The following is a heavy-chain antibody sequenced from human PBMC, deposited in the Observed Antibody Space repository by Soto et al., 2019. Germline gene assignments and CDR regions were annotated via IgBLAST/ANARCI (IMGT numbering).Heavy chain of an antibody. Sequence: SVKVSCKASGGTFSSYAISWVRQAPGQGLEWMGGIIPIFGTANYAQKFQGRVTITEDKSTNTAYMELSSLRSEDTAVYYCATGGYDRSGELDYWGQGTLVTVSS. D-gene: IGHD3-22*01. CDR2: IIPIFGTA. CDR1: GGTFSSYA. CDR3: ATGGYDRSGELDY. V-gene: IGHV1-69*06. J-gene: IGHJ4*02.